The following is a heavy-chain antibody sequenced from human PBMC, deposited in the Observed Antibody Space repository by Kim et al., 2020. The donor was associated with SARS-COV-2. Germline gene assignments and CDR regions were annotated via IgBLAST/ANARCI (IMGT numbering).Heavy chain of an antibody. D-gene: IGHD5-12*01. V-gene: IGHV1-24*01. J-gene: IGHJ5*02. CDR2: FDPEDGET. CDR3: ATQIRRPHIVATLGYGWFDP. CDR1: GYTLTELS. Sequence: ASVKVSCKVSGYTLTELSMHWVRQAPGKGLEWMGGFDPEDGETIYAQKFQGRVTMTEDTSTDTAYMELSSLRSEDTAVYYCATQIRRPHIVATLGYGWFDPWGQGTLVTVSS.